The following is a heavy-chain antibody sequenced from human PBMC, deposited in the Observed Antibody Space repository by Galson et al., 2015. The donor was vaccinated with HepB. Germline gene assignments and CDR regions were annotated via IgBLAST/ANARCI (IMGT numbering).Heavy chain of an antibody. CDR2: ISGSGGST. J-gene: IGHJ6*02. V-gene: IGHV3-23*01. CDR3: AKGDRGYSYGYWADYYYGMDV. Sequence: SLRLSCAASGFTFSSYAMSWVRQAPGKGLEWVSAISGSGGSTYYADSVKGRFTISRDNSKNTLYLQMNSLRAEDTAVYYCAKGDRGYSYGYWADYYYGMDVWGQGTTVTVSS. D-gene: IGHD5-18*01. CDR1: GFTFSSYA.